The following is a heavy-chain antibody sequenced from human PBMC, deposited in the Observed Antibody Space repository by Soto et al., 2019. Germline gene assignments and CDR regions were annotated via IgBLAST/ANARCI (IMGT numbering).Heavy chain of an antibody. CDR2: INSDGSST. D-gene: IGHD3-10*01. CDR3: ARANYYGSGSQTDY. CDR1: GFTFSSYW. J-gene: IGHJ4*02. V-gene: IGHV3-74*01. Sequence: VGSLRLSCAASGFTFSSYWMHWVRQAPGKGLVWVSRINSDGSSTSYADSVKGRFTISRDNAKNTLYLQMNSLRAEDTAVYYCARANYYGSGSQTDYWGQGTLVTVSS.